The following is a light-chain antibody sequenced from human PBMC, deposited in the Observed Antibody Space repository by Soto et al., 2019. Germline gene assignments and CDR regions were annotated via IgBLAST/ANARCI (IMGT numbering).Light chain of an antibody. CDR1: QGISSY. Sequence: AIRMTQSPSSLSASTGDRVSITRRASQGISSYLAWYQQKPGKAPKLLIYAASTLQSGVPSRFSGSGSGTDFTLTISCLQSEDFATYYCQQYYSYPLTFGGGTKVDI. CDR3: QQYYSYPLT. CDR2: AAS. V-gene: IGKV1-8*01. J-gene: IGKJ4*01.